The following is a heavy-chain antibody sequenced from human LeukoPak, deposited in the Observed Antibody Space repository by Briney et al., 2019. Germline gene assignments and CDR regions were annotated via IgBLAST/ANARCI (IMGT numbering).Heavy chain of an antibody. V-gene: IGHV3-23*01. Sequence: GGSLRLSCAASGFTFSSYAMSWVRQAPGKGLEWVSAISGSGGSTYYADSVKGRFTISRDNSKKTLYLQMNSLRAEDTAVYYCARRAGAYSHPYDYWGQGTLVTVSS. CDR1: GFTFSSYA. CDR2: ISGSGGST. CDR3: ARRAGAYSHPYDY. J-gene: IGHJ4*02. D-gene: IGHD4/OR15-4a*01.